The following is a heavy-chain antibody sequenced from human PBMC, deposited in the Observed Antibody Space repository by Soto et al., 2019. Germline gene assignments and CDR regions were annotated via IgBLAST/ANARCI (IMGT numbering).Heavy chain of an antibody. CDR3: ARERYSSSPHYYYYGMDV. V-gene: IGHV3-33*01. CDR1: GFTFSSYG. Sequence: AGSLILSSAASGFTFSSYGMHWVRQAPGKGLEWVAVIWYDGSNKYYADSVKGRFTISRDNSKNTLYLQMNSLRAEDTAVYYCARERYSSSPHYYYYGMDVWGQGTTVTVSS. J-gene: IGHJ6*02. D-gene: IGHD6-6*01. CDR2: IWYDGSNK.